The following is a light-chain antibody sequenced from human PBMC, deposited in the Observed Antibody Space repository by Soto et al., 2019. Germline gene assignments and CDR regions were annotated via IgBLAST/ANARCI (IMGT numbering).Light chain of an antibody. Sequence: SVLTQAPSASGTPGQRVTLSCSGSSSNIGSNTVTWYQQVPGTAPKLLIYSNDQRPSGVPDRFSGSKSGTSASLAIAGLQSEDEADYYCAAWDDSLKGWVFGGGTKLTVL. CDR2: SND. CDR3: AAWDDSLKGWV. V-gene: IGLV1-44*01. CDR1: SSNIGSNT. J-gene: IGLJ3*02.